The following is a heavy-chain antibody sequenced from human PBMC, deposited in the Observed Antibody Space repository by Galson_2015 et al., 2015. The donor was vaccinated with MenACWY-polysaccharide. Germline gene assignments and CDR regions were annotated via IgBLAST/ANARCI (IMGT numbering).Heavy chain of an antibody. D-gene: IGHD6-6*01. CDR3: ARGGDSSSHYYYGMDV. J-gene: IGHJ6*02. Sequence: SLRLSCAASGFTFSSYAMHWVRQAPGKGLEWVAVISYDGSNKYYADSVKGRFTISRDNSKNTLYLQMNSLRAEDTAVYYCARGGDSSSHYYYGMDVWGQGTTVTVSS. CDR2: ISYDGSNK. CDR1: GFTFSSYA. V-gene: IGHV3-30-3*01.